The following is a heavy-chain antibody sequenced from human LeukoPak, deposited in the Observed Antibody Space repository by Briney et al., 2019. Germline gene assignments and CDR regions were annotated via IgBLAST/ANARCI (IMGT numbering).Heavy chain of an antibody. D-gene: IGHD2-21*01. V-gene: IGHV4-61*02. CDR2: IYTSGST. CDR1: GGSISSGSYY. Sequence: PSQTLSLTCTVSGGSISSGSYYWSWIRQPAGKGLEWIGRIYTSGSTNYNPSLKSRVTISVDTSKNQFSLKLSSVTAADTAVYYCARDCGGDCGAFDIWGQGTMVTVSS. CDR3: ARDCGGDCGAFDI. J-gene: IGHJ3*02.